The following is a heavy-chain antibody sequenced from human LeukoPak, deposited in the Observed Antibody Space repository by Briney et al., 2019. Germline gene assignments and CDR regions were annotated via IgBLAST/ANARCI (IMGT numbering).Heavy chain of an antibody. Sequence: GASLKISSKTSGSLFTTYWIGWGRRMAGKGLGGRGSIYPGDCDNSYSRAFQGEVTISADKSIKTAYLRWSSLKASDTAMYYCARQAARPAGFDYYYYMDVWGKGTTVTVSS. V-gene: IGHV5-51*01. J-gene: IGHJ6*03. D-gene: IGHD6-6*01. CDR1: GSLFTTYW. CDR3: ARQAARPAGFDYYYYMDV. CDR2: IYPGDCDN.